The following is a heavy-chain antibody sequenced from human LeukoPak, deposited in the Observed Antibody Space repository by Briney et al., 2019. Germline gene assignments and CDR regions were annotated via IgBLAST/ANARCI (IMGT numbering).Heavy chain of an antibody. V-gene: IGHV1-69*05. CDR1: GGTFSSYA. J-gene: IGHJ3*02. CDR3: ARGTWRGYSGYDTAEYDAFDI. Sequence: SVKVSCKASGGTFSSYAISWVRQAPGQGLEWMEGIIPIFGTANYAQKFQGRVTITTDESTSTAYMELSSLRSEDTAVYYCARGTWRGYSGYDTAEYDAFDIWGQGTMVTVSS. CDR2: IIPIFGTA. D-gene: IGHD5-12*01.